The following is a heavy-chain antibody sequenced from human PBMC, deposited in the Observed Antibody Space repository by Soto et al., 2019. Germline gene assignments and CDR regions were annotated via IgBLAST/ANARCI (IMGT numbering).Heavy chain of an antibody. CDR3: ARDQPGYSYGYGLGY. Sequence: GGLLRLSCAASGFTFSSYAMSWVRQAPGKGLEWVSSISSSSSYIYYADSVKGRFTISRDNAKNSLYLQMNSLRAEDTAVYYCARDQPGYSYGYGLGYWGQGTLVTVSS. J-gene: IGHJ4*02. D-gene: IGHD5-18*01. V-gene: IGHV3-21*01. CDR2: ISSSSSYI. CDR1: GFTFSSYA.